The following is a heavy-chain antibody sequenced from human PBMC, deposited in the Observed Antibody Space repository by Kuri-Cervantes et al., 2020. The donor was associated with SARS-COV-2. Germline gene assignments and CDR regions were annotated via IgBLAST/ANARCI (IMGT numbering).Heavy chain of an antibody. J-gene: IGHJ5*02. CDR3: ARVGYCGSMSCYLDP. D-gene: IGHD2-2*01. V-gene: IGHV1-69*13. CDR1: GVSFSNYG. CDR2: ITPMFATA. Sequence: SVKVSCKASGVSFSNYGVTWVRQAPGQGLEWVGGITPMFATANYAQKFQGRVAITADESRSTAYMELSSLRSEDTAVYYCARVGYCGSMSCYLDPWGQGTLVTVSS.